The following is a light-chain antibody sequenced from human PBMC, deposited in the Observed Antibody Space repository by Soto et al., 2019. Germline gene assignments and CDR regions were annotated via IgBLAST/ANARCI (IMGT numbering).Light chain of an antibody. CDR3: QQYNNWPQT. CDR1: QGIGNA. CDR2: GAS. V-gene: IGKV1D-13*01. J-gene: IGKJ1*01. Sequence: AIQMTQSPSSLSASVGDRVTISCRASQGIGNALGWYQQKPGKPPKVLIYGASSRATGIPDRFSGSGSGTEFTLTISSLQSEDFAVYYCQQYNNWPQTFGQGTKVDIK.